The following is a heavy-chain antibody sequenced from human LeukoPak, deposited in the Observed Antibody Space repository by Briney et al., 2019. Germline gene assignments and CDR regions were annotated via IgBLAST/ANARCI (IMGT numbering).Heavy chain of an antibody. CDR2: IYYNGGT. V-gene: IGHV4-39*07. Sequence: PSETLSLTCTVSGGSISKYSYYWGWIRQPPGKGLEWIGSIYYNGGTNYNPSLKSRVTISVDTSKNQFSLKLSSVTSADTAVYYCATRPTPPYYYYYMDVWGKGTTVTVSS. CDR1: GGSISKYSYY. J-gene: IGHJ6*03. CDR3: ATRPTPPYYYYYMDV. D-gene: IGHD4-23*01.